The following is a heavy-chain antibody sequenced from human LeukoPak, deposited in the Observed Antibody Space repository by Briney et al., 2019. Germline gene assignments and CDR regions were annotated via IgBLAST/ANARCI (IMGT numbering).Heavy chain of an antibody. J-gene: IGHJ6*03. V-gene: IGHV4-59*12. D-gene: IGHD3-10*01. Sequence: SETLSLTCTVSGGSISSYYWSWIRQPPGKGLEWIGYIYYSGSTNYNPSLKSRVTISVDTSKNQFSLKLSSVTAADTAVYYCARDSMTYYYGSGSYYYYYYMDAWGKGTTVTISS. CDR2: IYYSGST. CDR1: GGSISSYY. CDR3: ARDSMTYYYGSGSYYYYYYMDA.